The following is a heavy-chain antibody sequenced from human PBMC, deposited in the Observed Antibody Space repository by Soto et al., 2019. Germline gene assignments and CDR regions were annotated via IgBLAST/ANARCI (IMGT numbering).Heavy chain of an antibody. CDR3: ARLRIATNNYKWFDP. CDR2: IYVTGAV. Sequence: SETLSLTCSVSGAALNSGNYYWSWIRQVPGKGLEWIGHIYVTGAVDYNPSLRDRITISQDTSERQFSLNLRLVTAADTAVYYCARLRIATNNYKWFDPWGRGTLVTVS. V-gene: IGHV4-31*03. CDR1: GAALNSGNYY. D-gene: IGHD2-21*01. J-gene: IGHJ5*02.